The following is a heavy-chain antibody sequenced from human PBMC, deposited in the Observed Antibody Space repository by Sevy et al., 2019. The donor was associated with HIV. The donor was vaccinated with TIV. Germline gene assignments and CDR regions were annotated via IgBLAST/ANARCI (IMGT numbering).Heavy chain of an antibody. J-gene: IGHJ6*02. CDR2: INTYNGNT. CDR3: ARDKSVQVIFGVVRYNYGIDV. CDR1: GYTLSSYG. V-gene: IGHV1-18*01. D-gene: IGHD3-3*01. Sequence: ASVKVSCKASGYTLSSYGICWVRQAPGQGLEWMGWINTYNGNTKYAQKLQGRITMTTDTATSTAYMEVRSLRSDDTAVYYCARDKSVQVIFGVVRYNYGIDVRGQGTTVTVSS.